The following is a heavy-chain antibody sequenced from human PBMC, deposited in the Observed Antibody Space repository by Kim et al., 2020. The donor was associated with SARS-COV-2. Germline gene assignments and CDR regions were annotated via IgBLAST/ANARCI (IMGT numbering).Heavy chain of an antibody. D-gene: IGHD4-17*01. V-gene: IGHV3-74*01. CDR2: INGDESII. Sequence: GGSLRLSCEASGFTFSSYWMHWVRQAPGKGLVWVARINGDESIINYADSVKGRFTISKDNAKNTLYLQMDSLRVEDTAVYYCVRLFTTTVEDPDAYWGQGILVTVSP. CDR3: VRLFTTTVEDPDAY. CDR1: GFTFSSYW. J-gene: IGHJ4*02.